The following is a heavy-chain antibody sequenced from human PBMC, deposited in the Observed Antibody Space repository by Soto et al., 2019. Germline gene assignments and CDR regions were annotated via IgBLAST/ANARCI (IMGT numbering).Heavy chain of an antibody. V-gene: IGHV1-69*02. CDR3: ARHPPNNYDFWGRGGGYAPGSVVNWFDP. CDR2: IIPILGIA. D-gene: IGHD3-3*01. Sequence: GASVKVSCKASGGTFSSYTISWVRQAPGQGLEWMGRIIPILGIANYAQKFQGRVTITADKSTSTAYMELSSLRSEDTAVYYCARHPPNNYDFWGRGGGYAPGSVVNWFDPWGQGTLVTVSS. CDR1: GGTFSSYT. J-gene: IGHJ5*02.